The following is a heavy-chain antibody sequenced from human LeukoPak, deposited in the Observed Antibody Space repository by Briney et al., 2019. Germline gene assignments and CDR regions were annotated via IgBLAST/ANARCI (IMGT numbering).Heavy chain of an antibody. CDR3: ARPYYYDSRIDP. CDR1: GGSISSGDYY. V-gene: IGHV4-30-4*01. Sequence: PSQTLSLTCTVSGGSISSGDYYWSWIRQPPGKGLEWIGYTYYSGSTYYNPSLKSRATISVDTSKNQFSLKLTSVTAVDTAVYYCARPYYYDSRIDPWGQGTLVPVSS. J-gene: IGHJ5*02. CDR2: TYYSGST. D-gene: IGHD3-22*01.